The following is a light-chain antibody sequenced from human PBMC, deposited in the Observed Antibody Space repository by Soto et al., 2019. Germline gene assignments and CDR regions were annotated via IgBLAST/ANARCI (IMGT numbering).Light chain of an antibody. CDR1: QSVSSSF. CDR2: GAS. J-gene: IGKJ1*01. CDR3: QQYVSSPWA. Sequence: EIVLSQSPGTLSLSPGESATLSCRASQSVSSSFLAWYQQKAGQAPRLLIYGASRRATGIPDRFSGSGSGTDFTLTISRLEPEDFAVYYCQQYVSSPWAFVQGTKVEI. V-gene: IGKV3-20*01.